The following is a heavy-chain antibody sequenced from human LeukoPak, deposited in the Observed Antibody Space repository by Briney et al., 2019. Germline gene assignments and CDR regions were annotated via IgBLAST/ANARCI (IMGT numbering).Heavy chain of an antibody. CDR3: AKVRDTRDWYKDAFDI. CDR2: ITGTGGST. V-gene: IGHV3-23*01. D-gene: IGHD3/OR15-3a*01. J-gene: IGHJ3*02. CDR1: GFTFTSYA. Sequence: PGGSLRLSCAASGFTFTSYAMSWVRQAPGKGLEWVSAITGTGGSTYYAASVKGRFTVSRDNSKNTLYLQMSSLRAEDTAMYYCAKVRDTRDWYKDAFDIRGQGTRVTVSS.